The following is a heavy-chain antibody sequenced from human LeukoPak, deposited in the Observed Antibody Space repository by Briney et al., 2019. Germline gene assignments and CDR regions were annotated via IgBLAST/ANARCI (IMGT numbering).Heavy chain of an antibody. CDR2: IYYSGST. CDR1: GGSISSGGYY. V-gene: IGHV4-31*03. CDR3: ARDRGYSYGFEY. J-gene: IGHJ4*02. D-gene: IGHD5-18*01. Sequence: SETLSLTCTVSGGSISSGGYYWSWIRQHPGKGLEWIGYIYYSGSTYYNPSLKSRVTISVDTSKNQFSLRLSSVTAADTAVYYCARDRGYSYGFEYWGQGTLVTVSS.